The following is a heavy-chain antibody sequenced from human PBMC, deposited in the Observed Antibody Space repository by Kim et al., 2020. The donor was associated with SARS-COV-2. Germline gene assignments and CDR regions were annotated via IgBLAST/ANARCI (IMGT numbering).Heavy chain of an antibody. CDR1: GFTVSSNY. CDR2: IYSGGST. Sequence: GGSLRLSCAASGFTVSSNYMSWVRQAPGKGLEWVSVIYSGGSTYYSDSVKGRFTISRHNSKNTLYLQMNSLRAEDTAVYYCASNSVDTAMENYYYYYMDVWGKGTTVTVSS. V-gene: IGHV3-53*04. CDR3: ASNSVDTAMENYYYYYMDV. D-gene: IGHD5-18*01. J-gene: IGHJ6*03.